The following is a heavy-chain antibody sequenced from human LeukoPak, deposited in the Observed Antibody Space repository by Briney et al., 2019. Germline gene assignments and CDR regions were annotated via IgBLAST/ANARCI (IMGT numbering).Heavy chain of an antibody. D-gene: IGHD3-10*02. CDR2: ITGRGDAT. CDR1: GSTFSSYA. Sequence: GGSLRLSCAASGSTFSSYAMSWVRQAPGKGLEWVSTITGRGDATYYADSVKGRFTISRDNSKNTLYLQMNSLRAEDTAVYYCAELGITMIGGVWGKGTTVTISS. V-gene: IGHV3-23*01. J-gene: IGHJ6*04. CDR3: AELGITMIGGV.